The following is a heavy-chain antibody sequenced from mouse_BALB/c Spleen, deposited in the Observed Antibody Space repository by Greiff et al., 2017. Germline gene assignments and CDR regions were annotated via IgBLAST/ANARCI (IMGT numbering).Heavy chain of an antibody. J-gene: IGHJ4*01. D-gene: IGHD2-4*01. CDR3: ARQLRRENAMDY. Sequence: EVQLVESGGGLVQPGGSLNLSCAASGFDFSRYWMSWARQAPGKGQEWIGEINPGSSTINYTPSLKDKFIISRDNAKNTLYLQMSKVRSEDTALYYCARQLRRENAMDYWGQGTSVTVSS. V-gene: IGHV4-2*02. CDR1: GFDFSRYW. CDR2: INPGSSTI.